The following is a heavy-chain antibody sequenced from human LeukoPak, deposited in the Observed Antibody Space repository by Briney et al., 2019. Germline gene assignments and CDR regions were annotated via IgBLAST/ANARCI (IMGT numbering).Heavy chain of an antibody. J-gene: IGHJ4*02. Sequence: SETLSLTCNVSGAFVNSNSYHWGWIRQPPGKGLEWIGNINHSRTNSQKTSHKSRVIMSLDTSKKQFSLELSSVTVADTAIYFCASALGPTTGFDYWGQGILVTVSS. D-gene: IGHD1-14*01. CDR1: GAFVNSNSYH. CDR2: INHSRTN. V-gene: IGHV4-39*01. CDR3: ASALGPTTGFDY.